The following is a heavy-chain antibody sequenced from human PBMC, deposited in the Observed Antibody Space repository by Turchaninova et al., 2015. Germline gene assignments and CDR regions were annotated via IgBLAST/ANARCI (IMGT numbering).Heavy chain of an antibody. Sequence: QVQLQQWGAGLLKPSEPLSLTRAVYGGSCSGYYGSWSRQPPGKGREWIGEINHSGSTNYNPSLKSRVTISVDTSKNQFSLKLSSVTAADTAVYYCARGGAAAGMTPHFDYWGQGTLVTVSS. CDR1: GGSCSGYY. D-gene: IGHD6-13*01. CDR2: INHSGST. CDR3: ARGGAAAGMTPHFDY. J-gene: IGHJ4*02. V-gene: IGHV4-34*01.